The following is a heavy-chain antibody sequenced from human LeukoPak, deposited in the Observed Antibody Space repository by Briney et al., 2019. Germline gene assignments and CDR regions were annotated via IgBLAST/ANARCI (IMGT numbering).Heavy chain of an antibody. CDR2: ISPNSGDT. CDR3: ARDGGTGYYSFDY. Sequence: ASVKVSCKAPGYTFTDYYMHWMRQAPGQGLEWMGWISPNSGDTHYAQKFQGGVSMTRDTSISTAFMELSRLTSDDTAVYYCARDGGTGYYSFDYWGQGTLVTVSS. D-gene: IGHD3/OR15-3a*01. CDR1: GYTFTDYY. V-gene: IGHV1-2*02. J-gene: IGHJ4*02.